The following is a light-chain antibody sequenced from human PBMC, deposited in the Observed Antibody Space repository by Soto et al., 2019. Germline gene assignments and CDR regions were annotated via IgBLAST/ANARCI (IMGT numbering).Light chain of an antibody. CDR1: SSDVGGYNY. Sequence: QLVLTQPRSVSGSPGQSVTISCTGTSSDVGGYNYVSWYQQHPGKAPKVMIYDVSKRPSGVPDRFSGSKSGNTASLTISGLQAEDEADYYCCSYAGSYSYVFGTGTQLTVL. J-gene: IGLJ1*01. V-gene: IGLV2-11*01. CDR3: CSYAGSYSYV. CDR2: DVS.